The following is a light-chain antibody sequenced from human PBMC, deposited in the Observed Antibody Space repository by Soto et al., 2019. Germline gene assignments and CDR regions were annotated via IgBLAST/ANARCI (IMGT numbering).Light chain of an antibody. Sequence: EIVLTQSPGTLSLSPGERATLSCRCSQIVGGDTLAWFQQRPGQAPRLVIYGASNRAAGIPDRFSGSGSGTDFTLTVSRLEPEDFAMYYCQQYHWAPDTFGQGTRLEIK. J-gene: IGKJ5*01. CDR2: GAS. CDR3: QQYHWAPDT. CDR1: QIVGGDT. V-gene: IGKV3-20*01.